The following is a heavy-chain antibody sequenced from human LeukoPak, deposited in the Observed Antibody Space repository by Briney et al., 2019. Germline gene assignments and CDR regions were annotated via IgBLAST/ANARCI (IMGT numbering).Heavy chain of an antibody. CDR1: GYTFTHYC. Sequence: GASVTVSCKASGYTFTHYCISWVRQAPGQGLEWMGWISAYNGNTNYAQKFQGRVTMTTDTSTSTAYMELRGLTSDDTAVYHCARDRPVHYGSGSPFDYWGQGTLFTVSS. D-gene: IGHD3-10*01. J-gene: IGHJ4*02. CDR3: ARDRPVHYGSGSPFDY. V-gene: IGHV1-18*01. CDR2: ISAYNGNT.